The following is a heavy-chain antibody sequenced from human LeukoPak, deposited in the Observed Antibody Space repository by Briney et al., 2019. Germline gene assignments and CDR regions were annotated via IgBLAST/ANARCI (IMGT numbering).Heavy chain of an antibody. CDR1: GGSISSYY. J-gene: IGHJ4*02. D-gene: IGHD3-16*01. CDR2: IYYSGST. CDR3: ARGGNGGYLSFDY. Sequence: SETLSLTCTVSGGSISSYYWSWIRQPPGKGLEWIGYIYYSGSTNYNPSLKSRVTISVDTSKNQFSLRLSSVTAADTAVYYCARGGNGGYLSFDYWGQGTLVTVSS. V-gene: IGHV4-59*01.